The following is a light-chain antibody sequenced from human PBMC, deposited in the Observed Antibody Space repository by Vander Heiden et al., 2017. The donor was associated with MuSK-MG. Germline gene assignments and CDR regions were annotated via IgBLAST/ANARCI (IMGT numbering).Light chain of an antibody. CDR2: AAS. CDR3: QKYHSAPDT. J-gene: IGKJ5*01. Sequence: DIQMTQSPSSLSASVGDRVTITCRASQGISNYLAWYQQKPGKVPTLLIYAASTLQSGIPSRFSGSGSGTDFTLTISSLQPEDVATYYCQKYHSAPDTFGQGTQLEIK. V-gene: IGKV1-27*01. CDR1: QGISNY.